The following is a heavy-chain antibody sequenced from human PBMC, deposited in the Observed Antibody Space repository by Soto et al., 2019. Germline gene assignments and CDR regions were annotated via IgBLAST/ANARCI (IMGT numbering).Heavy chain of an antibody. CDR1: CGSISSYY. D-gene: IGHD4-17*01. Sequence: SETLSLTCTVSCGSISSYYWIWIRQPPGKGLEWIGYIYYSGSTYYNPSLKSRVTISVDTSKNQFSLKLSSVTAADTAVYYCARLQGDYVRMVVYWGQGTLVTV. V-gene: IGHV4-59*04. CDR3: ARLQGDYVRMVVY. J-gene: IGHJ4*02. CDR2: IYYSGST.